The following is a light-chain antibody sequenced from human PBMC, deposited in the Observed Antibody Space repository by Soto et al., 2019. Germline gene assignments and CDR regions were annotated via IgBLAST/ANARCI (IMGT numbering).Light chain of an antibody. CDR3: LRPFSSPWT. J-gene: IGKJ1*01. Sequence: DIQMTQFPSSLSASVGDRVTITCRASQSISIYLNWYQQKPGKAPKLLIYCASTLQSGVPSRFSSSGSGTEFTVTSGSLHPEDFATYYWLRPFSSPWTFGPGTKVSIK. V-gene: IGKV1-39*01. CDR1: QSISIY. CDR2: CAS.